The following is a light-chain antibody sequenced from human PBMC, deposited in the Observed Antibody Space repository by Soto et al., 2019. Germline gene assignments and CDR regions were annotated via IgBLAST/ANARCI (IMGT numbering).Light chain of an antibody. J-gene: IGKJ4*01. CDR2: ETS. CDR1: QSVDSSY. V-gene: IGKV3-20*01. CDR3: QQYGSYPLT. Sequence: EVALTQSPGALSLSPGERATLSCRASQSVDSSYFAWYQQRPGQAPRLLIYETSSRATGIPDRFSGSGSGTDFTLTVSRLEPEDFAVYFCQQYGSYPLTFGGGTKVEIK.